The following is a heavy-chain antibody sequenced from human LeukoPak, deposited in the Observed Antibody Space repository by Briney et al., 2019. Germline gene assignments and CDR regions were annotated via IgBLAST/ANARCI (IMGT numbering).Heavy chain of an antibody. CDR3: ARDKGYFDWSHDY. Sequence: ASVKVSCKASGYTFTSYDINWVRQATGQGLEWMGWMNPNSGNTGYAQKFQGRVTITRNTSISTAYMELSSLRSEDTAVYYCARDKGYFDWSHDYWGQGTLVTVSS. CDR1: GYTFTSYD. CDR2: MNPNSGNT. J-gene: IGHJ4*02. D-gene: IGHD3-9*01. V-gene: IGHV1-8*03.